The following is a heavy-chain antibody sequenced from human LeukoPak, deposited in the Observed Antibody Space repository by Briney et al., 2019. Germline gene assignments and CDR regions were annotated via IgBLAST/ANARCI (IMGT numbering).Heavy chain of an antibody. D-gene: IGHD3-10*01. CDR1: GFTFSSYW. CDR2: IKHDGSEK. V-gene: IGHV3-7*01. CDR3: TRDDPYFFDY. J-gene: IGHJ4*02. Sequence: GGSLRLSCAASGFTFSSYWMSRVRQAPGKGLEWVAKIKHDGSEKYYVDSVKGRFTISRDNTKNSLYLQMNTLRAEDTAVYYCTRDDPYFFDYWGQGTPVTVSS.